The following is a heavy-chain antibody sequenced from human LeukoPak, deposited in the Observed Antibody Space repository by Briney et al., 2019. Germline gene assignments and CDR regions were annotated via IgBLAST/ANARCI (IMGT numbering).Heavy chain of an antibody. CDR1: GFTFSNYA. CDR3: ARDGRGRGVLDY. CDR2: ISYDGSNK. J-gene: IGHJ4*02. D-gene: IGHD3-10*01. V-gene: IGHV3-30-3*01. Sequence: GGSLRLSCAASGFTFSNYAMYWVRQAPGKGLEWVTFISYDGSNKYYADSVKGRFTISRDNSKNTLHLQMNSLRPEDTGVFYCARDGRGRGVLDYWGQGTLVAVSS.